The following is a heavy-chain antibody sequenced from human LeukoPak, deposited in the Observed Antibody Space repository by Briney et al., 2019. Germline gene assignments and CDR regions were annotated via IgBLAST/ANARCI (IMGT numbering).Heavy chain of an antibody. CDR1: GGSISSYY. D-gene: IGHD5-18*01. V-gene: IGHV4-59*01. J-gene: IGHJ3*02. CDR3: ASGRGLYSFYAFNI. Sequence: SETLSLTCTVSGGSISSYYWSWIRQPSGKGLEWIGYIYYSGSTNYNPSLKSRVTISLDTSKNQFSLKLSSVTAADTAVYYCASGRGLYSFYAFNIWGQGTMVTVSS. CDR2: IYYSGST.